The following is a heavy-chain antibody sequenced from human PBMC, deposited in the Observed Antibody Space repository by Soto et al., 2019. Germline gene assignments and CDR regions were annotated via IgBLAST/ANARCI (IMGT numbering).Heavy chain of an antibody. CDR3: ARVPRTGFGAAAGY. J-gene: IGHJ4*02. V-gene: IGHV4-34*01. Sequence: QVQLQQWGAGLLKPSETLSLTCSVYGGSFIGYYWSWIRQPPGQGLEWIGEINHSGSTNYNPSLKSRVTISVDTSKNQFSLKLSSVTAADTAVYYCARVPRTGFGAAAGYWGQGTLVTVSS. CDR1: GGSFIGYY. D-gene: IGHD6-13*01. CDR2: INHSGST.